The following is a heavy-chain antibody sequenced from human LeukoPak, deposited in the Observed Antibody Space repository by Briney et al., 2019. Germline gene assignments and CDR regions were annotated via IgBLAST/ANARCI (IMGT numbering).Heavy chain of an antibody. V-gene: IGHV4-59*01. CDR1: GGSISSYY. CDR3: ARDDEEYLDP. J-gene: IGHJ5*02. CDR2: IYYSGST. D-gene: IGHD2-2*01. Sequence: SETLSLTCTVSGGSISSYYWSWIRQPPGKGLEWIGYIYYSGSTNYNPSLKRRVTISVDTSKNQFSLKLSSVTAADTAMYYCARDDEEYLDPWGQGTLVTVSS.